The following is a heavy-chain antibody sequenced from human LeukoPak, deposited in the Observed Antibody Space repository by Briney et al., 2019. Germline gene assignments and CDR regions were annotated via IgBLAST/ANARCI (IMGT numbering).Heavy chain of an antibody. J-gene: IGHJ4*02. D-gene: IGHD6-19*01. CDR1: GYSFTSYW. V-gene: IGHV5-10-1*01. Sequence: GESLKISCKGSGYSFTSYWISWVRQMPGKGLEWMGRIDPSDSYTNYSPSFQGHVTISADKSISTAYLQWSSLKASDTAMYYCARLDPDIAVAGAQDYWGQGTLVTVSS. CDR3: ARLDPDIAVAGAQDY. CDR2: IDPSDSYT.